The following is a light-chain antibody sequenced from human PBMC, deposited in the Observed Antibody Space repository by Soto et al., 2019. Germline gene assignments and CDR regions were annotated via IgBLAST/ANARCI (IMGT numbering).Light chain of an antibody. V-gene: IGKV3-20*01. J-gene: IGKJ2*01. CDR2: AAS. Sequence: DIVLTQSPATLSLSPGERAALSCRASRSVGSYLAWYQQKAAQAPRLLMYAASSRATGIPDRFSGSGSGTDFTLTISRLEPEDFAVYYCQQYGNSPYTFGQGTKVDIK. CDR3: QQYGNSPYT. CDR1: RSVGSY.